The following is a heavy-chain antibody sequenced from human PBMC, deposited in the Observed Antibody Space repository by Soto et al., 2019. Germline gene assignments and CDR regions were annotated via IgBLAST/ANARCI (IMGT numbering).Heavy chain of an antibody. CDR3: ARDGCSGSNCLNWFDP. V-gene: IGHV3-48*01. CDR1: GFTFSSYS. D-gene: IGHD2-15*01. Sequence: GGSLRLSWAASGFTFSSYSMNWVSQAPGKGLEWVSYISSSSTTKYYADSVKGRFTISRDNAKNSLYLQMNSLRAEDTAVYYCARDGCSGSNCLNWFDPWGQGTLVTSPQ. CDR2: ISSSSTTK. J-gene: IGHJ5*02.